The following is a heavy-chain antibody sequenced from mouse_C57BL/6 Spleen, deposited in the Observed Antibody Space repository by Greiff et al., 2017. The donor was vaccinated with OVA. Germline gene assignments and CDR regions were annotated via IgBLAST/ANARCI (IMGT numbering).Heavy chain of an antibody. Sequence: EVKVEESGGGLVQPGGSMKLSCVASGFTFSNYWMNWVRQSPEKGLEWVAQIRLKSDNYATHYAESVKGRFTISRDDSKSSVYLQMNNLRAEDTGIYYCTVGGYYVDPYFDYWGQGTTLTVSS. CDR3: TVGGYYVDPYFDY. CDR1: GFTFSNYW. V-gene: IGHV6-3*01. D-gene: IGHD2-3*01. CDR2: IRLKSDNYAT. J-gene: IGHJ2*01.